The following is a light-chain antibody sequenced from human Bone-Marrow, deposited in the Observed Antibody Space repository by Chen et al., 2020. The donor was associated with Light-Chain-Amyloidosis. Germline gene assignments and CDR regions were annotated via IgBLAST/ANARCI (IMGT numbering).Light chain of an antibody. J-gene: IGLJ1*01. V-gene: IGLV2-14*01. CDR1: SRDVGGDNH. CDR3: SSYTITNTLV. Sequence: QSALTQPASVSGSPGQSITISCTGTSRDVGGDNHVSWYQQHPDEAPKLMIYEVTNRPSWVPARFSCSESDNTASLTISGLQPEDEADYFCSSYTITNTLVFGSGTRVTVL. CDR2: EVT.